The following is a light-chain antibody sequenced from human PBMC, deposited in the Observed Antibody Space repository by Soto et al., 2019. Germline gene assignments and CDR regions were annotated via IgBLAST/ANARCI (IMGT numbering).Light chain of an antibody. V-gene: IGKV3-20*01. CDR2: DAS. CDR1: QTVRNNY. CDR3: QQFSSYPLT. J-gene: IGKJ4*01. Sequence: EIVMTLSPATLSVSPGERATLSCRASQTVRNNYLAWYQQKPGQAPRLLIYDASSRATGIPDRFSGGGSGTDFTLSISRLEPEDFAVYYCQQFSSYPLTFGGGTKVDIK.